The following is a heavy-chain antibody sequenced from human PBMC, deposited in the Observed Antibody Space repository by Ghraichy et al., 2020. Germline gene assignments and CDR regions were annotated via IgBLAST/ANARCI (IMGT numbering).Heavy chain of an antibody. J-gene: IGHJ4*02. D-gene: IGHD1-20*01. V-gene: IGHV3-49*03. CDR3: TRERYNWNDFFVY. Sequence: GGSLRLSCTASGFTFGDYAMSWFRQAPGKGLEWVGFIRSKAYGGTTEYAASVKGRFTISRDDSKSIAYLQMNSLKTEDTAVYYCTRERYNWNDFFVYWGQGTLVTVSS. CDR1: GFTFGDYA. CDR2: IRSKAYGGTT.